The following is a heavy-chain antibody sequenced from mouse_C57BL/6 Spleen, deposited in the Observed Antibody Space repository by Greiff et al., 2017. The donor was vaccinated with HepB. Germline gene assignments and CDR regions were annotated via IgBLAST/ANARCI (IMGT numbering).Heavy chain of an antibody. Sequence: VQLQQSGAELAKPGASVKLSCKASGYTFTSYWMHWVKQRPGQGLEWLGYINPSSGYTKYNQKFKDKATLTADKSSSTAYMQLSSLTYEDSAVYYCAPAYYSKGYAMDYWGQGTSVTVAS. CDR2: INPSSGYT. CDR3: APAYYSKGYAMDY. D-gene: IGHD2-5*01. J-gene: IGHJ4*01. V-gene: IGHV1-7*01. CDR1: GYTFTSYW.